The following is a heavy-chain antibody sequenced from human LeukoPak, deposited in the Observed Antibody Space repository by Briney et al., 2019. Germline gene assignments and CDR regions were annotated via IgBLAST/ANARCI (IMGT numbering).Heavy chain of an antibody. J-gene: IGHJ6*04. CDR2: ISYDGSNK. V-gene: IGHV3-30*18. CDR1: GFTFSSYG. CDR3: AKGRYCSSTSCGYYGMDV. Sequence: LGGSLRLSCAASGFTFSSYGMHWVRQAPGKGLEWVAVISYDGSNKYYADSVKGRFTISRDNSKNTLYLQMNSLRAEDTAVYYCAKGRYCSSTSCGYYGMDVWGKGTTVTVSS. D-gene: IGHD2-2*01.